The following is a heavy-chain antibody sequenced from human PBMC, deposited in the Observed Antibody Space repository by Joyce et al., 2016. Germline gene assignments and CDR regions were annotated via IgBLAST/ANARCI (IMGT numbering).Heavy chain of an antibody. Sequence: EVHLVESGGGLVKPGGSLRLSCAASGFTFSNYNMNGVRQAPGKGLEGVSSINSGTTYKYYADSVQGRFTISRDNAKNSLYLQMNSLRAEDTAVYYCARDLGYFDYWGQGTLVTVSS. CDR1: GFTFSNYN. J-gene: IGHJ4*02. CDR3: ARDLGYFDY. CDR2: INSGTTYK. V-gene: IGHV3-21*01.